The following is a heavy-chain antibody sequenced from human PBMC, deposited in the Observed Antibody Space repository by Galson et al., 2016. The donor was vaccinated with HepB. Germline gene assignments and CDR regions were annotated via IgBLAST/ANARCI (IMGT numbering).Heavy chain of an antibody. CDR3: ARGIPPYYGSGSLIDY. V-gene: IGHV1-8*01. CDR2: MNPNRGKT. D-gene: IGHD3-10*01. CDR1: GYTFTSYE. Sequence: SVKVSCKASGYTFTSYELNWVRQATGQGLEWVGWMNPNRGKTAYAQKFQGRVTMTRNTSISTASMELSSLRSEDTAVYYCARGIPPYYGSGSLIDYWGQGTLVTVSS. J-gene: IGHJ4*02.